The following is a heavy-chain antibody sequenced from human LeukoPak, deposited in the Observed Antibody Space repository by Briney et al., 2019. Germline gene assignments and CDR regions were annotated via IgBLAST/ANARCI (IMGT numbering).Heavy chain of an antibody. Sequence: GASVKVSCKASGYTFTSYAMHWVRQAPGQRLEWMGWINAGNGNTKYSQKFQGRVTITRDTSASTAYMELSSLRSEDTAVYYCARGPFGLWFGELGFDYWGQGTLVTVSS. CDR3: ARGPFGLWFGELGFDY. CDR2: INAGNGNT. V-gene: IGHV1-3*01. D-gene: IGHD3-10*01. CDR1: GYTFTSYA. J-gene: IGHJ4*02.